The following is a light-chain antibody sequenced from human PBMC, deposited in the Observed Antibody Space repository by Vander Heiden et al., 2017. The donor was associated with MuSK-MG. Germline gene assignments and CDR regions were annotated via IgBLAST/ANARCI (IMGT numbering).Light chain of an antibody. CDR3: QQDNSYSWT. Sequence: IQMTPSPSTLSASVGDRVTIACRASQSISSWLAWYQQKPGKAPKLLIYDASSLESGVPSRFSGSGSGTEFTLTIISLQPDAFATYYCQQDNSYSWTFGQGTKVEIK. J-gene: IGKJ1*01. V-gene: IGKV1-5*01. CDR1: QSISSW. CDR2: DAS.